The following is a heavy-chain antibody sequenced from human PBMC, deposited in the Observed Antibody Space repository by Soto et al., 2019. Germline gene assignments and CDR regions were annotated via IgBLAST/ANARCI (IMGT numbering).Heavy chain of an antibody. J-gene: IGHJ4*02. V-gene: IGHV1-18*01. Sequence: ASVKVSCKASGYTFTSYGISWVRQAPGQGLEWMGWISAYNGNTNYAQKLQGRFTMTTDTSTSTAYMELRSLRSDDTAVYYCARGPSVYYDSSGYYDWGQGTLVTVSS. CDR1: GYTFTSYG. CDR3: ARGPSVYYDSSGYYD. D-gene: IGHD3-22*01. CDR2: ISAYNGNT.